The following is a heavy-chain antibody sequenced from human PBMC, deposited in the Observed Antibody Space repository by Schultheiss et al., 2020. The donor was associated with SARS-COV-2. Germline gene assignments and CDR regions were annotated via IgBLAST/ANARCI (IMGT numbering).Heavy chain of an antibody. CDR3: ARDQFTRAWLRFDY. J-gene: IGHJ4*02. Sequence: ASVKVSCKASGYTFTSYGISWVRQAPGQGLEWMGWISAYNGNTNYAQKLQGRVTITRDTSASTAYMELSSLRSEDTAVYYCARDQFTRAWLRFDYWGQGTLVTVSS. CDR1: GYTFTSYG. V-gene: IGHV1-18*01. D-gene: IGHD5-12*01. CDR2: ISAYNGNT.